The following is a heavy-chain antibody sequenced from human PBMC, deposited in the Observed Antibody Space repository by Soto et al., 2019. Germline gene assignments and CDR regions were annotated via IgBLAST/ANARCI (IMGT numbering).Heavy chain of an antibody. J-gene: IGHJ5*02. Sequence: XESLKISCKGPGHLFNNHWIGWVRQTPGKGLEWMGLIFTRDSETKTSPSFQGHVSFSVDNSINTAYLQWTSLKTADTGMYFCARGYFDSGHGYDLWGQGTLVTVSS. D-gene: IGHD3-10*01. CDR2: IFTRDSET. CDR3: ARGYFDSGHGYDL. V-gene: IGHV5-51*01. CDR1: GHLFNNHW.